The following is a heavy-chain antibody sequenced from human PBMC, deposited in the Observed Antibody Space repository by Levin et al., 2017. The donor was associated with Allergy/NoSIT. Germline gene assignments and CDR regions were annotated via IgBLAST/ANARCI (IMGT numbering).Heavy chain of an antibody. V-gene: IGHV1-2*02. CDR3: ARVPWLSSPFDY. J-gene: IGHJ4*02. Sequence: GESLKISCQASGYTFTGYYMHWVRQAPGQGLEWMGWIHPNSGGTNYAQKFQGRVTMTRDTSISTAYMELSRLRSDDTAVYYCARVPWLSSPFDYWGQGTLVTVSS. D-gene: IGHD6-19*01. CDR1: GYTFTGYY. CDR2: IHPNSGGT.